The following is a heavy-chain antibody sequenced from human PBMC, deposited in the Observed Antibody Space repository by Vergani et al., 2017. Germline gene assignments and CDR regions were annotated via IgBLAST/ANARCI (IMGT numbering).Heavy chain of an antibody. CDR3: AXHAPQWKLFYFDY. Sequence: QLHLQESGPGLVKPSETLSLTCTVSGGSISSNSYYWGWIRQPPGKGLEWIGSMYYSGSTYYNPSLKSRVTISVDTSKNQFSLKLSSVTAADTAVYYCAXHAPQWKLFYFDYWGQGTLVTVSS. CDR1: GGSISSNSYY. J-gene: IGHJ4*02. CDR2: MYYSGST. D-gene: IGHD6-19*01. V-gene: IGHV4-39*01.